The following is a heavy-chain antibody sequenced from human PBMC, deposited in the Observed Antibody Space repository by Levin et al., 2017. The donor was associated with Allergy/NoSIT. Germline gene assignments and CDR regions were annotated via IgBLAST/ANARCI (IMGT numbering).Heavy chain of an antibody. Sequence: GGSLRLSCAASGFTFDDYAMHWVRQAPGKGLEWVSGISWNSGSIGYADSVKGRFTISRDNAKNSLYLQMNSLRAEDTALYYCAKDIVGAVAGAIHAFDIWGQGTMVTVSS. J-gene: IGHJ3*02. V-gene: IGHV3-9*01. CDR3: AKDIVGAVAGAIHAFDI. D-gene: IGHD6-19*01. CDR1: GFTFDDYA. CDR2: ISWNSGSI.